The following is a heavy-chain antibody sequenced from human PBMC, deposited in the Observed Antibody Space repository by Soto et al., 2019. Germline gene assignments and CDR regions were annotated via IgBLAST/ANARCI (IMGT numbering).Heavy chain of an antibody. CDR2: MNPNSGNT. Sequence: QVQLVQSGAEVKKPGASVKVSCKTSGYTFTNYNINWVRQATGQGLEWMGWMNPNSGNTGYAQKFQGRVTMTRNTSITTAYREWSSLSSGDTAVYYGARADPYSPSPPFDYGGQEPLVTVSS. V-gene: IGHV1-8*01. CDR3: ARADPYSPSPPFDY. D-gene: IGHD5-12*01. CDR1: GYTFTNYN. J-gene: IGHJ4*02.